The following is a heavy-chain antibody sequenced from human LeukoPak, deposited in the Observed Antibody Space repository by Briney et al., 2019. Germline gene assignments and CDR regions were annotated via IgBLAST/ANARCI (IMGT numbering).Heavy chain of an antibody. CDR3: ARPYCSSTSCPTFDD. CDR1: GFTFSNYN. D-gene: IGHD2-2*01. Sequence: GGSLRLSCAASGFTFSNYNMNWVRQAPGKGLEWVSYISSDGYTISYADSVQGRFTISRDNAKNSLFLQMNSLRAEDTAMYYCARPYCSSTSCPTFDDWGQGTLVTVSS. J-gene: IGHJ4*02. V-gene: IGHV3-48*01. CDR2: ISSDGYTI.